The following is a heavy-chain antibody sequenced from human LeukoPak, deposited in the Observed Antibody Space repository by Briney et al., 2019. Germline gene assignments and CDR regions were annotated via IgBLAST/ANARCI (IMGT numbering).Heavy chain of an antibody. Sequence: ASVKVSCKASGYTFTSYYMHWVRQAPGQGLEWMGIINPSGGSTSYAQKFQGRVTMTRDTSTSTVYMELSSLRSEDTAVYYCAKASLEVDEEYYYYYYMDVWGKGTTVTVSS. CDR2: INPSGGST. D-gene: IGHD1-1*01. CDR1: GYTFTSYY. CDR3: AKASLEVDEEYYYYYYMDV. J-gene: IGHJ6*03. V-gene: IGHV1-46*01.